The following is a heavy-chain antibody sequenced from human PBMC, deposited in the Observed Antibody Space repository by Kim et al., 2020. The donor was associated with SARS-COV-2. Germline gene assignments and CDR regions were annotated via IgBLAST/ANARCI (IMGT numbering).Heavy chain of an antibody. V-gene: IGHV4-59*01. CDR2: FYNSGST. Sequence: SETLSLTCDISGGSISIYYWSWVLQPPGKGLEWIGYFYNSGSTDYNPSLKSRATISADTSKNQVSLRLSSVTAADTAMSYCVRDRELGSWGRGIVVTVSS. CDR1: GGSISIYY. CDR3: VRDRELGS. J-gene: IGHJ5*02. D-gene: IGHD3-10*01.